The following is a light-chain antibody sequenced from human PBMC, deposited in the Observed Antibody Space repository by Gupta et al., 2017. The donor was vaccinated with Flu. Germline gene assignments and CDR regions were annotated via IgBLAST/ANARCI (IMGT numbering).Light chain of an antibody. V-gene: IGLV1-44*01. Sequence: QSVLTQPPSASGTPGQRGTISCSGGSSNIGTNTVNWYQQFPGTAPKLLIYSNNERPSGVPDRFSGSKSGTSASLAISGLQSEDEADYYCAAWDDSLNGPLFGGGTKLTVL. J-gene: IGLJ3*02. CDR3: AAWDDSLNGPL. CDR2: SNN. CDR1: SSNIGTNT.